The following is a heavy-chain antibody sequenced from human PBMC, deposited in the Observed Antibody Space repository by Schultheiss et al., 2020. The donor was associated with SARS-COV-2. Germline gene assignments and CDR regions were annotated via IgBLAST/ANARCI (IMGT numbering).Heavy chain of an antibody. V-gene: IGHV4-39*07. CDR3: ARYQLPSVEAFDI. D-gene: IGHD2-2*01. CDR2: IYYSGST. J-gene: IGHJ3*02. CDR1: GGSVSSGSYY. Sequence: SETLSLTCTVSGGSVSSGSYYWGWIRQPPGKGLEWIGSIYYSGSTYYNPSLKSRVTISVDTSKNQFSLKLSSVTAADTAVYYCARYQLPSVEAFDIWGQGTMVTVSS.